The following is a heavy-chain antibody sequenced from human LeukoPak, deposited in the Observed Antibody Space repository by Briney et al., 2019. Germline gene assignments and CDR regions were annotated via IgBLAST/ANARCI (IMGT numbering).Heavy chain of an antibody. J-gene: IGHJ6*02. CDR3: ARDSADYDFWSGYPYGMDV. D-gene: IGHD3-3*01. CDR1: GGSISSYY. V-gene: IGHV4-59*01. Sequence: SETLSLTCTVSGGSISSYYWSWLRQPPGKGLEWIGYIYYSGSTNYNPSLKSRVTISVDTSKNQFSLKLSSVTAADTAVYYCARDSADYDFWSGYPYGMDVWGQGTTVTVSS. CDR2: IYYSGST.